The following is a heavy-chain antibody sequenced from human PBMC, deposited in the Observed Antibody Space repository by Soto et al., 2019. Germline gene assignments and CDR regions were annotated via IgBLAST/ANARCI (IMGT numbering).Heavy chain of an antibody. D-gene: IGHD3-16*02. CDR3: ARLSRVTFIVA. CDR2: VDPASGAS. Sequence: QVKLVQSGTEVKSPGTSVKLSCQTSGYNFVDYSIHWVRQAPGQGFEYMGAVDPASGASDSSQKAQGRISTTTDASTSTAYMELNSLRSEDTAVYYCARLSRVTFIVARGQGTLVTVSS. J-gene: IGHJ4*02. V-gene: IGHV1-2*02. CDR1: GYNFVDYS.